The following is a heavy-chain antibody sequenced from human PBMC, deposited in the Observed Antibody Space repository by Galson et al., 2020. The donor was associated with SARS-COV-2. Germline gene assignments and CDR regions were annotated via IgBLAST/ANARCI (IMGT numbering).Heavy chain of an antibody. V-gene: IGHV3-30*04. CDR3: ARDSGSSLDGMDV. CDR1: GFTFSSYA. Sequence: GGPLRLSCAPSGFTFSSYAMHWVRQPPGKGLEWVAVISYDGSNKYYADSVKGRFTISRDNPKNTLYLQMNSLRAEDTAVYYCARDSGSSLDGMDVWGQGTTVTVSS. D-gene: IGHD1-26*01. J-gene: IGHJ6*02. CDR2: ISYDGSNK.